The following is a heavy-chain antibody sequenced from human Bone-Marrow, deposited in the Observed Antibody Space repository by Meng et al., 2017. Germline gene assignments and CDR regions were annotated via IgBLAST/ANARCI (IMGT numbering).Heavy chain of an antibody. CDR1: GFTFSNSW. J-gene: IGHJ4*02. V-gene: IGHV3-74*03. CDR3: AREGASVVSLQY. Sequence: GGSLRLSCIASGFTFSNSWMHWVRQVPGKGLVWVSRISSGGSTTTYSDSVKGRFTISRDNAKNTLYLQMHTLRGDDTAVYYCAREGASVVSLQYWGQGTPVTVSS. D-gene: IGHD4-23*01. CDR2: ISSGGSTT.